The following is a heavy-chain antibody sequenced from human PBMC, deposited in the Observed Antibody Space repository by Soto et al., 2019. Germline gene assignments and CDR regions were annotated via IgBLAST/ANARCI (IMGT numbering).Heavy chain of an antibody. CDR2: ISGSGGST. CDR1: GFTFSSYA. CDR3: AKGEDYDFWSGPAPHFDY. D-gene: IGHD3-3*01. Sequence: EVQLLESGGGLVQPGGSLRLSCAASGFTFSSYAMSWVRQAPGKGLEWVSAISGSGGSTYYADSVKGRFTISRDNSKNSLYLQMNSLRAEDTAVYYCAKGEDYDFWSGPAPHFDYWGQGTLVNVSS. V-gene: IGHV3-23*01. J-gene: IGHJ4*02.